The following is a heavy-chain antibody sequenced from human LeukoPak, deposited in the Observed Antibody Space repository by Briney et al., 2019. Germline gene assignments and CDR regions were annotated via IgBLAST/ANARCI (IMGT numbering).Heavy chain of an antibody. V-gene: IGHV3-48*03. J-gene: IGHJ3*02. CDR3: ARGSNIVVVTCQCPKAFDI. CDR1: GFTFSSYE. Sequence: GGSLRLSCAASGFTFSSYEMNWVRQAPGKGLEWVSYISSGGSTIYYADSVKGRFTISRDNAKNSLYLQINSLRAEDTAVYYCARGSNIVVVTCQCPKAFDIWGQGTMVTVSS. CDR2: ISSGGSTI. D-gene: IGHD2-21*02.